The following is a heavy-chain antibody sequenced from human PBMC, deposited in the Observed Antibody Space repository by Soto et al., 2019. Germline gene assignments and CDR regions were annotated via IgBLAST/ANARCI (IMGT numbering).Heavy chain of an antibody. CDR1: GYSISSGYY. V-gene: IGHV4-38-2*01. CDR2: IYHSGST. J-gene: IGHJ4*02. D-gene: IGHD3-10*01. CDR3: ARGRVFYYGSGSSTH. Sequence: SETLSLTCAVSGYSISSGYYWGWIRQPPGKGLEWIGSIYHSGSTYYNPSLKSRVTISVDTSKNQFSLKLSSVTAADTAVYYCARGRVFYYGSGSSTHWGQGTLVTVSS.